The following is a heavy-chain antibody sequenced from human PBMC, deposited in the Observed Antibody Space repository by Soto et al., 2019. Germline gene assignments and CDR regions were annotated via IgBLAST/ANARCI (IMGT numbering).Heavy chain of an antibody. D-gene: IGHD2-21*02. J-gene: IGHJ5*02. CDR1: GGSISSGGYS. Sequence: QLQLQESGSGLVKPSQTLSLTCAVSGGSISSGGYSWSWIRQPPGKGLEWIGYIYHSGSTYYNPSRSRRVTISVDSSKNQFSLKLSSVTAADTAVYYGARVAYCGGDCYRGFDPWGQGTLVTVSS. CDR3: ARVAYCGGDCYRGFDP. V-gene: IGHV4-30-2*01. CDR2: IYHSGST.